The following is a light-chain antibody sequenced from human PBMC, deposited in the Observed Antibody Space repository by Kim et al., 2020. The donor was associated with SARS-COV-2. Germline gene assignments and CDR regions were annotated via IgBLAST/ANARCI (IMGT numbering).Light chain of an antibody. Sequence: SYELTQAPSVSVSPGQTASITCSGDKLGDKYACWYQQKPGQSPVLVIFQDNKRPSGIPERFSGSNSGNTATLTISGTQAMDEADYYCLTWDSSTYVFGTGTKVTVL. J-gene: IGLJ1*01. CDR2: QDN. CDR3: LTWDSSTYV. V-gene: IGLV3-1*01. CDR1: KLGDKY.